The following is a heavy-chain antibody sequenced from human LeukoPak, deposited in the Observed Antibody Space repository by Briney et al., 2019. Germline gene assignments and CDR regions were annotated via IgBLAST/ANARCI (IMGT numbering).Heavy chain of an antibody. CDR2: IIPILGIA. CDR3: AREGDYGDPRFDY. Sequence: SVKVSCKASGYTFTGYYMHWVRQAPGQGLEWMGRIIPILGIANYAQKFQGRVTITADKSTSTAYMELSSLRSEDTAVYYCAREGDYGDPRFDYWGQGTLVTVSS. J-gene: IGHJ4*02. D-gene: IGHD4-17*01. CDR1: GYTFTGYY. V-gene: IGHV1-69*04.